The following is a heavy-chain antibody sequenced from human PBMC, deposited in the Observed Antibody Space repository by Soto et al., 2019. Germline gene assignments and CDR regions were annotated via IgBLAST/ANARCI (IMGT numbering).Heavy chain of an antibody. Sequence: QVQLQESGPGLLKPSETLSLTCTVSGGSISSGSYYWSWVRQHPGKGLEWIGYIYYTGSTYCDPSLKSRVTMSVDTSKNQFSLKLTSVTAADTAIYYCARDSRSLTADQWRAYFDLWGRGTLVTVSS. CDR1: GGSISSGSYY. J-gene: IGHJ2*01. V-gene: IGHV4-31*03. D-gene: IGHD2-21*01. CDR2: IYYTGST. CDR3: ARDSRSLTADQWRAYFDL.